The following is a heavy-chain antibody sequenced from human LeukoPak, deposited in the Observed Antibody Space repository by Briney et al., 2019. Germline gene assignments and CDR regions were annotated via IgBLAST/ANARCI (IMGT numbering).Heavy chain of an antibody. Sequence: SGTLSLTCTVSGGSISSYYWSWIRQPPGKGLEWIGYIYYSGSTNYNPSLKSRVTISVDTSKNQFSLKPSSVTAADTAVYYCARGRGEFSSWVDYWGQGTLVTVSS. CDR2: IYYSGST. J-gene: IGHJ4*02. V-gene: IGHV4-59*01. D-gene: IGHD6-13*01. CDR1: GGSISSYY. CDR3: ARGRGEFSSWVDY.